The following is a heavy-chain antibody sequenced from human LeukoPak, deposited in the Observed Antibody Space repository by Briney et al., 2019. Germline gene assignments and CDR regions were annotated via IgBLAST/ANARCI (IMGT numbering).Heavy chain of an antibody. CDR1: GYSFPSYW. Sequence: PGESLKISCEGSGYSFPSYWITWVRQMPGEGLEWMGRIDPSDSYTTYSPSFQGHVSISADKAITTAYLQWTSLQASDTAMYYCARLLLGDDVYDPNKPFDYWGQGTLVTVSS. J-gene: IGHJ4*02. CDR2: IDPSDSYT. D-gene: IGHD5/OR15-5a*01. CDR3: ARLLLGDDVYDPNKPFDY. V-gene: IGHV5-10-1*01.